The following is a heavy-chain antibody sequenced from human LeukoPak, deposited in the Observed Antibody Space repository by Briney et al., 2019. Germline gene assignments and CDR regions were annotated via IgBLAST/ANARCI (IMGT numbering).Heavy chain of an antibody. Sequence: GGSLRLSCAASGFTFSSYAVSWVRQAPGKGLEWVGRIRRNSDGGTIDYAAPVKGRFALSRDDSKNTLYLHMSSLQTEDTAVYYCATDFYDTTWGQGTLVTVSS. CDR1: GFTFSSYA. CDR2: IRRNSDGGTI. CDR3: ATDFYDTT. J-gene: IGHJ5*02. V-gene: IGHV3-15*01. D-gene: IGHD3-22*01.